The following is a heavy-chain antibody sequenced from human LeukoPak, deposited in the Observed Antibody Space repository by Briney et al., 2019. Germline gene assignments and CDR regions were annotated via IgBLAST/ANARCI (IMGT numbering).Heavy chain of an antibody. V-gene: IGHV1-2*02. J-gene: IGHJ5*02. CDR2: INPNSGGT. CDR1: GYTFTGYY. D-gene: IGHD3-10*01. Sequence: ASVKASCKASGYTFTGYYIHWVRQAPGQGLEWMGWINPNSGGTNYAQKFQGRVTMTRDTSISTAYMELSRLRSDDTAVYYCARDIEYGSGKDPWGQGTLVTVSS. CDR3: ARDIEYGSGKDP.